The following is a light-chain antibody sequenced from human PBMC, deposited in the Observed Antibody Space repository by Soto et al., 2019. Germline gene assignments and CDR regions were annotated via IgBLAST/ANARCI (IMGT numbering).Light chain of an antibody. V-gene: IGLV2-14*03. CDR3: SSFTSTSTPVV. Sequence: QSALTQSASVSGSPGQSITISCTGTSSDVGGYNYVSWYQQHPGKAPKLMIFDVSNRPSGVSNRFSGSKSGNTASLTISGLHAEDEADYYCSSFTSTSTPVVFGGGTKLTVL. CDR2: DVS. J-gene: IGLJ2*01. CDR1: SSDVGGYNY.